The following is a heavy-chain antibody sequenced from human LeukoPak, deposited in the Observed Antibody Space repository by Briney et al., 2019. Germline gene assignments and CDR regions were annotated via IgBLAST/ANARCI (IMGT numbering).Heavy chain of an antibody. CDR3: THTVDYGGNPNDY. D-gene: IGHD4-23*01. Sequence: SGPTLVKPTQTLTLTCTFSGFSLSSGVVGVGWIRQPPGKALEWLALIYWNDDKRYTPSLKNRLTITKDASEKRVVLTLTNMEPVDTGTYYCTHTVDYGGNPNDYWGQGTLVTASS. J-gene: IGHJ4*02. V-gene: IGHV2-5*01. CDR1: GFSLSSGVVG. CDR2: IYWNDDK.